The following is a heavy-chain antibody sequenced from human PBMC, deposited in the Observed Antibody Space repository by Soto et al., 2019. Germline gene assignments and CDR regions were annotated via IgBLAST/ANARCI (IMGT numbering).Heavy chain of an antibody. D-gene: IGHD3-10*01. CDR3: VRDRYSSSGWFDP. V-gene: IGHV6-1*01. CDR2: TYYRSRFFS. J-gene: IGHJ5*02. CDR1: GDNVSSYSAA. Sequence: SQTLSLTCAISGDNVSSYSAAWNWIRQSPSGGLEWLGRTYYRSRFFSDYAESVKSRIIINPDTSKNQFSLQLKSVTPEDTAVYYCVRDRYSSSGWFDPWGQGTPVTVSS.